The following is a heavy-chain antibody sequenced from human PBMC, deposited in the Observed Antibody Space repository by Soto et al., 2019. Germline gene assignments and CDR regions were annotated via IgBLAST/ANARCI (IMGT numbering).Heavy chain of an antibody. D-gene: IGHD5-18*01. CDR3: TSLRYSSGLFFVY. CDR2: IKSKTDGGTT. CDR1: GFTFSNAW. J-gene: IGHJ4*02. Sequence: EVQLVESGGGLVKPGGSLRLSCAASGFTFSNAWMSWVRQAPGKGLEWVGRIKSKTDGGTTDYAAPVKGRFTISRDDSKNTLYLQMNSLKTEVTAVYYCTSLRYSSGLFFVYWGQGTLVTVSS. V-gene: IGHV3-15*01.